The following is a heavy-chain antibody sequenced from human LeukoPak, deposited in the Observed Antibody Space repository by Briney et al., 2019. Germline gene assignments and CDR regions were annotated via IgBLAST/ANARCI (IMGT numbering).Heavy chain of an antibody. J-gene: IGHJ4*02. CDR1: GYTFTSYD. D-gene: IGHD3-10*01. Sequence: ASVKVSCKASGYTFTSYDINWVRQATGQGLEWMGWMNPNSGNTGYAQKFQGRVTMTRNTSISTAYMELSSLRSEDTPVYYCVRGHPYYYGSGYTNDYWGQGTLVTVSS. CDR3: VRGHPYYYGSGYTNDY. CDR2: MNPNSGNT. V-gene: IGHV1-8*01.